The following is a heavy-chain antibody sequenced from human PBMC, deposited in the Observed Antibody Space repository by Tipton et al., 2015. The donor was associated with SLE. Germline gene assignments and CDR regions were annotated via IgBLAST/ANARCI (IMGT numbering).Heavy chain of an antibody. CDR2: TYHPGSS. D-gene: IGHD3-22*01. V-gene: IGHV4-34*01. J-gene: IGHJ4*02. CDR3: ARGDMIVDY. CDR1: GGSFNHNY. Sequence: TLSLTCAVYGGSFNHNYWIWIRQPPGKHLEWIGETYHPGSSNYNPSLKSRVTISVDTSKNQFSLKLSSVTAADTAVYYCARGDMIVDYWGQGTLVTVSS.